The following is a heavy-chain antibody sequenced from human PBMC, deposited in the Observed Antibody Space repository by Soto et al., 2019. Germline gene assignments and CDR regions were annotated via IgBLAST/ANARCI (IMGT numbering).Heavy chain of an antibody. CDR2: IIPIFGTA. Sequence: TSVKVSCKASGGTFSSYAISWVRQAPGQGLEWMGGIIPIFGTANYAQKFQGRVTITADIYTSKEYMELSSMRSEDTDVYYCASGVDPYYYYGMDVWGQGPTVSVSS. CDR3: ASGVDPYYYYGMDV. CDR1: GGTFSSYA. D-gene: IGHD3-10*01. V-gene: IGHV1-69*06. J-gene: IGHJ6*02.